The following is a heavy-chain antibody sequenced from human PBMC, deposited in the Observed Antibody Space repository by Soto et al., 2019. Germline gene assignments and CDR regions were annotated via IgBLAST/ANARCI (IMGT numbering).Heavy chain of an antibody. CDR2: ISGSGGST. CDR1: GFTFSSYA. J-gene: IGHJ4*02. CDR3: AKDWRESGSGSYQYYFDY. V-gene: IGHV3-23*01. D-gene: IGHD3-10*01. Sequence: EVQLLESGGGLVQPGGSLRLSCAASGFTFSSYAMSWVRQAPGKGLEWVSAISGSGGSTYYADSVKGRFTISRDNSKNTLYLQMNSLRAEDTAVYYCAKDWRESGSGSYQYYFDYWGQGTLVTVSS.